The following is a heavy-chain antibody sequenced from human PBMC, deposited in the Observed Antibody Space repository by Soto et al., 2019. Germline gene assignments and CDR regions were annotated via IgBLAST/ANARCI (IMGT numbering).Heavy chain of an antibody. CDR1: GGSISSYY. CDR2: IYYSGNT. J-gene: IGHJ4*02. Sequence: SETLSLTCTVSGGSISSYYWSWIRQPPGKGLEWIGYIYYSGNTNYNPSLKSRVTISVDTSKNQFSLKVKSVTAADTAVYYCATGRALDYWGQGILVTVSS. D-gene: IGHD2-8*02. V-gene: IGHV4-59*12. CDR3: ATGRALDY.